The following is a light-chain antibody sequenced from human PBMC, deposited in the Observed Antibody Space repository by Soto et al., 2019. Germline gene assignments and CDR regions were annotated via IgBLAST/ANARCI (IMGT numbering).Light chain of an antibody. J-gene: IGLJ1*01. V-gene: IGLV1-40*01. Sequence: QSVLTQPPSVSGAPGQRVTISCTGSSSNIGSGYDVHWYQQLPGTAPKLLIYGNSNRPSGVPDRFSGSKSGTSASLAITGLQAEDEADYYCQSYDSSLSGPFYVFGTGTKVTRP. CDR2: GNS. CDR3: QSYDSSLSGPFYV. CDR1: SSNIGSGYD.